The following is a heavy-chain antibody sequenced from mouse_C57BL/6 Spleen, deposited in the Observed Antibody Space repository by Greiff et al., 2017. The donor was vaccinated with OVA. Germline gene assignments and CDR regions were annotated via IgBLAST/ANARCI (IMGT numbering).Heavy chain of an antibody. Sequence: QVHVKQPGTELVKPGASVKLSCKASGYTFTSYWMHWVKQRPGQGLEWIGNINPSNGGTNYNEKFKSKATLTVDKSSSTAYMQLSSLTSEDSAVYYCARGGDYWYFDVWGTGTTVTVSS. CDR2: INPSNGGT. J-gene: IGHJ1*03. V-gene: IGHV1-53*01. CDR1: GYTFTSYW. CDR3: ARGGDYWYFDV.